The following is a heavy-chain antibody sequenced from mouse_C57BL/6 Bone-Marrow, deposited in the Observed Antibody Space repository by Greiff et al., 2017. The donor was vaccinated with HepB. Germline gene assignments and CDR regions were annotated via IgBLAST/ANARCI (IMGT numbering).Heavy chain of an antibody. Sequence: QVQLQQSGAELVMPGASVKLSCKASGYTFTSYWMHWVKQRPGQGLEWIGEIDPSDSYTNYNQKFKGKSTLTVDKSSSTAYMQLSSLTSEDSAVYYSARPVLGYYAMDYWGQGTSVTVSS. CDR3: ARPVLGYYAMDY. CDR2: IDPSDSYT. V-gene: IGHV1-69*01. CDR1: GYTFTSYW. J-gene: IGHJ4*01. D-gene: IGHD4-1*01.